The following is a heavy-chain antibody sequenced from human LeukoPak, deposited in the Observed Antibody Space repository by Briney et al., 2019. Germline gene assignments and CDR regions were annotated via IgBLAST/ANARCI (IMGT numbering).Heavy chain of an antibody. V-gene: IGHV3-21*01. Sequence: GRSLRLSCTASGFNFNIYGMNWVRQAPGKGLEWVSSISSESTSIYYTDSVKGRFTIARDNAKNSLYLQMNSLIPEDTAVYYCSRDGSGSGDVWGQGTLVTVSS. CDR1: GFNFNIYG. CDR2: ISSESTSI. D-gene: IGHD2-21*02. CDR3: SRDGSGSGDV. J-gene: IGHJ4*02.